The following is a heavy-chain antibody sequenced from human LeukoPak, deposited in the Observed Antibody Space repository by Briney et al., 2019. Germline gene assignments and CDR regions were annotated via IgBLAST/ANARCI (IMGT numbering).Heavy chain of an antibody. V-gene: IGHV1-18*01. CDR1: GCTFTSYG. CDR3: ARAGAVAGTRGVFDY. D-gene: IGHD6-19*01. J-gene: IGHJ4*02. Sequence: ASVKVSCKASGCTFTSYGISWVRQAPGQGLEWMGWISAYNGNTNYAQKIQGRVTMTTDTSTSTVYMELRSLRSDDTAVYYCARAGAVAGTRGVFDYWGQGTLVTVSS. CDR2: ISAYNGNT.